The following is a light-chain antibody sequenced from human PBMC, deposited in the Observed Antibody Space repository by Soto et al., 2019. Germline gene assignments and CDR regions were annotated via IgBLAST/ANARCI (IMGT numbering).Light chain of an antibody. CDR3: QHYNNWPYT. CDR1: QSVSRN. V-gene: IGKV3-15*01. CDR2: AAS. Sequence: EIVMTQSPATLSVSPGERATLSCRASQSVSRNLAWYQQKPGQAPRLLIYAASTSATGSPARFSGSGSGTEFTLTISSLQSEDFAVYYCQHYNNWPYTFGQGTKLEIK. J-gene: IGKJ2*01.